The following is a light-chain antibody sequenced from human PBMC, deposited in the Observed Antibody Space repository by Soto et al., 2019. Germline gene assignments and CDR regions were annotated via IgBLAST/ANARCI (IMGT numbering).Light chain of an antibody. Sequence: ETVLTQSPATLSLSPGERATLSCGASQSVSSSRLAWYQQKPALAPRLLIYDGFLRATGIPDRFSGSGSGTDCTLTISRLQHEDCAVYYCQQYGNSPITFGQGTRLEIK. J-gene: IGKJ5*01. V-gene: IGKV3D-20*01. CDR1: QSVSSSR. CDR3: QQYGNSPIT. CDR2: DGF.